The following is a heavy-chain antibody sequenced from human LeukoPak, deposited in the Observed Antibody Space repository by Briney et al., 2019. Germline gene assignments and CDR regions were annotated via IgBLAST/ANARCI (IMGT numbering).Heavy chain of an antibody. CDR1: GGSISSYY. V-gene: IGHV4-59*08. D-gene: IGHD3-9*01. J-gene: IGHJ4*02. Sequence: SETLSLTCTVSGGSISSYYWSWIRQPPGKGLEWIGYIYHSGSTYYNPSLKSRVTISVDRSKNQFSLKLSSVTAADTAVYYCARQAYDILTGYYSPLDYWGQGTLVTVSS. CDR3: ARQAYDILTGYYSPLDY. CDR2: IYHSGST.